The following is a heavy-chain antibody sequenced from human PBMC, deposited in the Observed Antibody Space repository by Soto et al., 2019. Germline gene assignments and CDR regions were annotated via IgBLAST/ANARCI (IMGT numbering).Heavy chain of an antibody. Sequence: QVQLVESGGGVVQRGRSLRLSCAASGFTFSSYAMHWVRQAPGKGLEWVAVISYDGSNKYYADSVKGRFTISRDNSKNTLYLQMNSLRAEDTAVYYCARDPSVYSSSWYRSWFDPWGQGTLVTVSS. CDR3: ARDPSVYSSSWYRSWFDP. CDR2: ISYDGSNK. CDR1: GFTFSSYA. V-gene: IGHV3-30-3*01. D-gene: IGHD6-13*01. J-gene: IGHJ5*02.